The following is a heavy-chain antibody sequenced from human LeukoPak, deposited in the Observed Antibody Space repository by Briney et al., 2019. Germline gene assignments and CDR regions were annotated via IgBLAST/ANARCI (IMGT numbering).Heavy chain of an antibody. CDR3: ATPLDYYDSSGYHQGGD. J-gene: IGHJ4*02. D-gene: IGHD3-22*01. CDR2: IKEDGSKK. Sequence: GGSLRLSCAASGFTFSSYWMSWVRQAPGKGLEWVANIKEDGSKKNYVDSVKGRFTISRDNAKNSLYLQMNSLRAEDTAVYYCATPLDYYDSSGYHQGGDWGQGTLVTVSS. V-gene: IGHV3-7*03. CDR1: GFTFSSYW.